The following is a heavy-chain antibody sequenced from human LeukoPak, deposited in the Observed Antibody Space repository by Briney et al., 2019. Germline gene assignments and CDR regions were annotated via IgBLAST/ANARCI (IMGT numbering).Heavy chain of an antibody. CDR2: IYSGGST. Sequence: GGSLRLSCEASGFTVSSNYMSWVRQAPGKGLEWVSVIYSGGSTYYADSVKGRFTISRDNSKNTLYLQMNSLRAEDTAVYYCASVVPAAKWYGMDVWGKGTTVTVSS. D-gene: IGHD2-2*01. CDR3: ASVVPAAKWYGMDV. J-gene: IGHJ6*04. CDR1: GFTVSSNY. V-gene: IGHV3-53*01.